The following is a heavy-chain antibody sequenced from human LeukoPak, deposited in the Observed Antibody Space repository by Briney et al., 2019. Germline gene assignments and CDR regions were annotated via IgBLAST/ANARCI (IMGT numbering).Heavy chain of an antibody. Sequence: KPSETLSLTCTVSGGSISSSSYYWGWIRQPAGKGLEWIGRIYTSGSTNYNPSLKSRVTISVDTSKNQFSLKLSSVTAADTAVYYCASLVVGATGWFDPWGQGTLVTVSS. V-gene: IGHV4-61*02. CDR3: ASLVVGATGWFDP. D-gene: IGHD1-26*01. J-gene: IGHJ5*02. CDR2: IYTSGST. CDR1: GGSISSSSYY.